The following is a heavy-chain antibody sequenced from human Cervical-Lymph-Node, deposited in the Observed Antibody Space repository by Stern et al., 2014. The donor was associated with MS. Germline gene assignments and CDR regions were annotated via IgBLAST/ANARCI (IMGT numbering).Heavy chain of an antibody. V-gene: IGHV4-39*01. D-gene: IGHD3-22*01. CDR2: IHYSGTT. Sequence: QLQLQESGPGLVKPSETLSLTCTVSGGSVSSNNFYWAWIRQSPGKGLEWIGSIHYSGTTYYNPPLKSRVTISADTSKNQFSLRLSSVTAAETALYYCASNDFASSVYYWPLLYYWGQGILVTVSS. CDR1: GGSVSSNNFY. J-gene: IGHJ4*02. CDR3: ASNDFASSVYYWPLLYY.